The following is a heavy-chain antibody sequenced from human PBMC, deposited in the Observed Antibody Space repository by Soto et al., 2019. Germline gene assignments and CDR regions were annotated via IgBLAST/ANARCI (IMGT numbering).Heavy chain of an antibody. J-gene: IGHJ6*02. CDR2: ISSGSTTI. D-gene: IGHD1-1*01. Sequence: PGGSLRLSCAASGFSLSTSTMNWVRQAPGKGLEWVSYISSGSTTIYYADSVKGRFTISRDNGKNSLYLQMNSLRDEDTAVYYCARVRRNDASDYYGMDVWGQGTTVTVSS. CDR3: ARVRRNDASDYYGMDV. V-gene: IGHV3-48*02. CDR1: GFSLSTST.